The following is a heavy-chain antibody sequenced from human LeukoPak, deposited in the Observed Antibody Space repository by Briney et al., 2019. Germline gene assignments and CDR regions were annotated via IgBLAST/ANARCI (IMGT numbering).Heavy chain of an antibody. V-gene: IGHV4-59*01. Sequence: SETLSLTCTVSGGSTSSYYWSWIRQPPGKGLEWIGFVSYSGSTNYNPSLKSRVTMSLDTSKRQFSLNLTSVTAADAAMYYCARDPGTNWSLWGQGTLVTVSS. CDR1: GGSTSSYY. D-gene: IGHD1-20*01. CDR3: ARDPGTNWSL. CDR2: VSYSGST. J-gene: IGHJ4*02.